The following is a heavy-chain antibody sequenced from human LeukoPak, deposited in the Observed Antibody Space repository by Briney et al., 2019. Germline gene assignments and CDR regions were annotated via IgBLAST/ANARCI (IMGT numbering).Heavy chain of an antibody. J-gene: IGHJ4*02. Sequence: SETLSLTCGVSGGSITSRDCWSWVRQPPGKGLEWIGEICLDGRIHYTPSLKSRISISIDRSKDQFSLNLISVAAADTAIYFCASQGGLRNDFWGQGALVTVSS. D-gene: IGHD2-15*01. V-gene: IGHV4-4*02. CDR2: ICLDGRI. CDR1: GGSITSRDC. CDR3: ASQGGLRNDF.